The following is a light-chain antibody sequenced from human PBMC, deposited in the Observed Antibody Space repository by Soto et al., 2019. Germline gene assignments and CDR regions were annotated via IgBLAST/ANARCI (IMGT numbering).Light chain of an antibody. CDR1: QSVSSY. CDR2: DAP. J-gene: IGKJ2*01. Sequence: LSLSPGERATLSCRASQSVSSYLAWYQQKPGQAPRLLIYDAPNRATGIPARFSGSGSGTDFTLTISSLEPEDFAVYYCQQRSNWPPMYTFGQGTKLEIK. CDR3: QQRSNWPPMYT. V-gene: IGKV3-11*01.